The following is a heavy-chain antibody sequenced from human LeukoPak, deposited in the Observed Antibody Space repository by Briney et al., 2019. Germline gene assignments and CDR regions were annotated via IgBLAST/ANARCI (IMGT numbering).Heavy chain of an antibody. CDR1: GFTFSSYA. V-gene: IGHV3-23*01. J-gene: IGHJ6*03. CDR3: AKGPQYSWNYLRYYYYYMDV. D-gene: IGHD1-7*01. CDR2: VSGSGST. Sequence: PGGSLRLSCAASGFTFSSYAMIWVRQAPGKGLEWVSAVSGSGSTYSADSVKGRFTISRDNSRNTLYLQMSSLRAEDTAVYYCAKGPQYSWNYLRYYYYYMDVWGKGTTVTVSS.